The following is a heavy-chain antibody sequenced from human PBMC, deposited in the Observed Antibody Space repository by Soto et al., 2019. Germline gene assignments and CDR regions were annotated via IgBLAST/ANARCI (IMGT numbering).Heavy chain of an antibody. Sequence: GGSLRLSCAASGFTLGSYSINWVRQAPRKGLEWVSYISSGSSTIYYADSVKGRFTLSRDNAKNSLYLQMNSLRDEDTAVYYCVISHDSAWGSIDYWGQGTLVTASS. J-gene: IGHJ4*02. CDR2: ISSGSSTI. CDR3: VISHDSAWGSIDY. CDR1: GFTLGSYS. V-gene: IGHV3-48*02. D-gene: IGHD3-16*01.